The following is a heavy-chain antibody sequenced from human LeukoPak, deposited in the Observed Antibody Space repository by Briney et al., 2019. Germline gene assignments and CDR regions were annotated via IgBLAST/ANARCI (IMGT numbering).Heavy chain of an antibody. CDR3: AKRPCSGGSCYSDFDY. CDR1: GFTFSTYG. V-gene: IGHV3-30*18. CDR2: ISYDGTNK. D-gene: IGHD2-15*01. Sequence: GGSLRLSCAASGFTFSTYGMHWVRQAPGRGLEWVAVISYDGTNKYYADSVKGRFTISRDNSKNTLYLQMNSLRAEDTAVYYCAKRPCSGGSCYSDFDYWGQGTLVTVSS. J-gene: IGHJ4*02.